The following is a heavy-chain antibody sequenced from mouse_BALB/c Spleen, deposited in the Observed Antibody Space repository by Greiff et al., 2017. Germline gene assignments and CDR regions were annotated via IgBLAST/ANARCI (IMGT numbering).Heavy chain of an antibody. Sequence: QVQLKESGAELARPGASVKLSCKASGYTFTSYWMQWVKQRPGQGLEWIGAIYPGDGDTRYTQKFKGKATLTADKSSSTAYMQLSSLASEDSAVYYCARIGNYGKWGSMDYWGQGTSVTVSS. CDR3: ARIGNYGKWGSMDY. D-gene: IGHD2-1*01. CDR2: IYPGDGDT. CDR1: GYTFTSYW. J-gene: IGHJ4*01. V-gene: IGHV1-87*01.